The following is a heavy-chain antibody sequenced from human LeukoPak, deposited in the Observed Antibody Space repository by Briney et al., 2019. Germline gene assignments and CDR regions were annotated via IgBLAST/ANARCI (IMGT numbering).Heavy chain of an antibody. CDR2: FNHSGST. Sequence: SETLSLTCAVHGGSFSACNWSWIRQSPEKGLEGSGEFNHSGSTKYNPSLKSRVNIPVDKSKKQSSLKLDPVNGAGPAIYYCAQQLHGYWGQGTLVTVSS. D-gene: IGHD4-11*01. J-gene: IGHJ4*02. V-gene: IGHV4-34*01. CDR3: AQQLHGY. CDR1: GGSFSACN.